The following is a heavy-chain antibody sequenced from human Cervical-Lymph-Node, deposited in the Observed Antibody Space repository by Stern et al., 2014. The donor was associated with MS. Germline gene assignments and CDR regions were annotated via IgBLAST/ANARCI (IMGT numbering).Heavy chain of an antibody. D-gene: IGHD1-1*01. CDR3: ARDTSSPERSDW. CDR1: GFTVSRDY. J-gene: IGHJ4*02. V-gene: IGHV3-53*01. CDR2: ITNVGRT. Sequence: VQLVESGGGVIQPGGSLRLSCTASGFTVSRDYMTWVRQAPGKELEWVSLITNVGRTFYTASVKGRFTISRDDSKNTVYLHMTSLRAEDTAMYYCARDTSSPERSDWWGQGTLVTVSS.